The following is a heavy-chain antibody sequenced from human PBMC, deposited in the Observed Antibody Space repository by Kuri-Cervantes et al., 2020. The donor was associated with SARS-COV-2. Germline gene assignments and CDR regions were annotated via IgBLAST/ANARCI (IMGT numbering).Heavy chain of an antibody. CDR3: ARSFVKGRGSSLGY. CDR1: GGSFSGYY. CDR2: INHSGST. V-gene: IGHV4-34*01. J-gene: IGHJ4*02. Sequence: GSLRLSCAVYGGSFSGYYWSWIRQPPGKGLEWIGEINHSGSTNCNPSLKSRVTISVDTSKNQFSLKLSSVTAADTAVYYCARSFVKGRGSSLGYWGPGTLVTVSS. D-gene: IGHD6-6*01.